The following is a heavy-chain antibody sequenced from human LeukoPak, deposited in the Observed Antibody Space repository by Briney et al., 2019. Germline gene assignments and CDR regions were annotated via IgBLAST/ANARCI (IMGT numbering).Heavy chain of an antibody. CDR3: ARDGRFAAYEPDY. CDR2: ISAYDGNT. V-gene: IGHV1-18*01. D-gene: IGHD1-26*01. Sequence: ASVKVSCKAAGYSFITYGISWVRQTPGQGLEWVGWISAYDGNTNYAQKFQGRVTMTTDTSTSTAHMELRSLRYDDTAVYYCARDGRFAAYEPDYWGQGTLVTVSS. J-gene: IGHJ4*02. CDR1: GYSFITYG.